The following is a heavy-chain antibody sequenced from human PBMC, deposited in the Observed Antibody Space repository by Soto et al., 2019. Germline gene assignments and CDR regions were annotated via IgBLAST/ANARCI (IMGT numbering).Heavy chain of an antibody. J-gene: IGHJ6*02. CDR3: ARAVKEYYYGSGSSDLYYYYYGMDV. D-gene: IGHD3-10*01. CDR2: INAGNGNT. Sequence: GASVKVSCKASGYTFTSYAMHWVRQAPGQRLEWMGWINAGNGNTKYSQKFQGRVTITRDTSASTAYMELSSLRSEDTAVYYCARAVKEYYYGSGSSDLYYYYYGMDVWGQGTTVTVSS. CDR1: GYTFTSYA. V-gene: IGHV1-3*01.